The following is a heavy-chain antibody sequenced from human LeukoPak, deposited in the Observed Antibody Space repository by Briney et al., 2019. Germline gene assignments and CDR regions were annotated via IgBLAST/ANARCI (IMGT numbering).Heavy chain of an antibody. Sequence: GASVKVSCKASGGTFSSYAISWVRQAPGQGLEWMGGIIPIFGTANYAQKFQGRVTITADESTSTAYMELSSLRSEDTAVYYCARGRLLLRFPSDAFDIWGQGTMVTVSS. V-gene: IGHV1-69*01. D-gene: IGHD3-22*01. CDR2: IIPIFGTA. CDR1: GGTFSSYA. CDR3: ARGRLLLRFPSDAFDI. J-gene: IGHJ3*02.